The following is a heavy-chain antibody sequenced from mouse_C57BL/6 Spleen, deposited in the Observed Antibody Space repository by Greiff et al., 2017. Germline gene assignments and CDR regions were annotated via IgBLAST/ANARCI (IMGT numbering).Heavy chain of an antibody. CDR1: GFTFSSYT. Sequence: EVKLMESGGGLVKPGGSLKLSCAASGFTFSSYTMSWVRPTPEKRLEWVATISGGGGNTYYPDSVKGRFTISRDKAKNTLDLQMSRLRSEVTALYYCARHGLLRLVDYWGQGTTLTVSS. D-gene: IGHD1-1*01. CDR3: ARHGLLRLVDY. CDR2: ISGGGGNT. V-gene: IGHV5-9*01. J-gene: IGHJ2*01.